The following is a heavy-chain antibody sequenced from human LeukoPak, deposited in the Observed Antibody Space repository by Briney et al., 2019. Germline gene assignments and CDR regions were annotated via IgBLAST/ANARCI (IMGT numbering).Heavy chain of an antibody. CDR2: IFYSEST. CDR1: GGSISSYY. CDR3: AREVVPNRFEGYYFDL. Sequence: PSETLSLTCTVSGGSISSYYWSWIRQPPGKGLECIGYIFYSESTNYNPSLKSRVTISVDTFERQVSLRLRSVTAADTAVYYCAREVVPNRFEGYYFDLWGRGTLVTVSS. V-gene: IGHV4-59*01. J-gene: IGHJ2*01. D-gene: IGHD3-10*01.